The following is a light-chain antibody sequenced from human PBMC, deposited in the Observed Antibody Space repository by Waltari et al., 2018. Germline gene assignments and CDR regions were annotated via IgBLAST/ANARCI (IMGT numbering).Light chain of an antibody. CDR3: QHYLRLPAT. V-gene: IGKV3-20*01. CDR2: HAS. CDR1: QRVSTY. J-gene: IGKJ1*01. Sequence: EIVLTQSPGTLSLSPGERATLSCRASQRVSTYLAWYQQKPGQAPRLLIYHASTRATGIPDRFSGSGSGTDFSLTISRLEPEDFAVYHCQHYLRLPATFGQGTKVEIK.